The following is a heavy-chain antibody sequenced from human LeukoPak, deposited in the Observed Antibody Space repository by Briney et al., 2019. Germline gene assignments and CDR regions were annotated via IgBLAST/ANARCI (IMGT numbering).Heavy chain of an antibody. CDR2: ITRDGSST. D-gene: IGHD3-16*01. Sequence: GGSLRLSCAAPGFTFSSSWMHWVRQAPGKGLVWVSRITRDGSSTTYADSVKGRFTTSRDNAKNTLYLRMDSLRDDDTAVYYCARDPGYESWSPFWGGMDVWGNGTTVIVSS. CDR1: GFTFSSSW. CDR3: ARDPGYESWSPFWGGMDV. J-gene: IGHJ6*04. V-gene: IGHV3-74*01.